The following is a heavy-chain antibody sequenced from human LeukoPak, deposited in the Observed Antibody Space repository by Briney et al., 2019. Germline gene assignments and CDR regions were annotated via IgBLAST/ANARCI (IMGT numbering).Heavy chain of an antibody. J-gene: IGHJ4*02. D-gene: IGHD5-18*01. CDR3: ARESEIDVDTVMVLDY. CDR2: TSYDGGNK. CDR1: GFTFSSYA. Sequence: PGGSLRLSCAASGFTFSSYAMYWVRQAPGKGLEWVAATSYDGGNKYHADSVKGRFTISRDTSKNTLYLQMNSLRVEDTAVYYCARESEIDVDTVMVLDYWGQGNLVTVSS. V-gene: IGHV3-30-3*01.